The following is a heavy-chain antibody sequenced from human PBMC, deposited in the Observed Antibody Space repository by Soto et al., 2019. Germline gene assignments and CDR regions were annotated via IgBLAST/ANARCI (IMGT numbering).Heavy chain of an antibody. CDR1: GGSISSSIYY. CDR2: IYYIGST. D-gene: IGHD6-6*01. Sequence: SETLSLTCTVSGGSISSSIYYWGWIRQPPGKGLEWIGSIYYIGSTYYNPSLKSRVTISVYTSKNQFSLKLSSVTAADTAVYYCARKKSPIAARPGWFDPWGEGTLVTVSS. V-gene: IGHV4-39*01. J-gene: IGHJ5*02. CDR3: ARKKSPIAARPGWFDP.